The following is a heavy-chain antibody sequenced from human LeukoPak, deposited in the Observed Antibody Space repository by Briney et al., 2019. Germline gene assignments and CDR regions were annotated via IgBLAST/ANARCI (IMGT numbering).Heavy chain of an antibody. CDR2: ISAYNGNT. CDR3: ARSTDCSSTSCNASPAGDY. Sequence: ASVKVSCKASGYTFTSYGISWVRQAPGQGLEWMGWISAYNGNTNYAQKLQGRVTKTTDTSTSTANIELRSLRSDDTAVYYCARSTDCSSTSCNASPAGDYWGQGTLVTVSS. J-gene: IGHJ4*02. D-gene: IGHD2-2*01. CDR1: GYTFTSYG. V-gene: IGHV1-18*01.